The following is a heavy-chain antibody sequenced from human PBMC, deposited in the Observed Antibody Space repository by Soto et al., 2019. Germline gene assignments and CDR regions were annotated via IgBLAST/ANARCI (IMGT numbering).Heavy chain of an antibody. D-gene: IGHD6-13*01. J-gene: IGHJ5*02. CDR3: ARPAAAAVGYHWFDP. CDR1: GGSLSSYP. CDR2: IIPFLDKT. Sequence: QVLLVQSGAELKKPGSSLKVSCKASGGSLSSYPISWLRQAPGQGLEWMGRIIPFLDKTDYAQKFQGRVTFTADKSTTEVYSELSSMTSDDTAVSYGARPAAAAVGYHWFDPWVQGTLVTVSS. V-gene: IGHV1-69*02.